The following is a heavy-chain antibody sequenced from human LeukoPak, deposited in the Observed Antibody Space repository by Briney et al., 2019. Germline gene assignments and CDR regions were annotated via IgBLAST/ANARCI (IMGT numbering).Heavy chain of an antibody. CDR2: ISSSGNTI. V-gene: IGHV3-48*03. CDR1: GFTFSSYE. D-gene: IGHD1-26*01. J-gene: IGHJ5*02. CDR3: ARDIRWEPGP. Sequence: GGSLRLSCAASGFTFSSYEMNWVRQAPGKGLEWVSYISSSGNTIYYADSVKGRFTISRDNAKNSLYLQMNSLRAEDTAIYYCARDIRWEPGPWGQGTLVTVSS.